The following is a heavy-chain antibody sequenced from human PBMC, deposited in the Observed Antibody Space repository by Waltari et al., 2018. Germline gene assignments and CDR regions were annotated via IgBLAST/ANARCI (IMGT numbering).Heavy chain of an antibody. J-gene: IGHJ6*02. CDR3: ARDVTEFRFLEGYKYYYYYGMDV. CDR2: IYSGGST. V-gene: IGHV3-53*01. Sequence: VQLQESGPGLVKPSETLSLTCAVSGYSISSGYYWGWIRQPPGKGLEWVSVIYSGGSTYYADSVKGRFTISRDNSKNTLYLQMNSLRAEDTAVYYCARDVTEFRFLEGYKYYYYYGMDVWGQGTTVTVSS. CDR1: GYSISSGYY. D-gene: IGHD3-3*01.